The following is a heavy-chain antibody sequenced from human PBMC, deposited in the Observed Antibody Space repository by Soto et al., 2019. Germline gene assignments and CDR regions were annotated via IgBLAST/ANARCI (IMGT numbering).Heavy chain of an antibody. Sequence: GGSLRLSCTASGFTVSSKYMSWVRQAPGKGLEWVSVIYSGGTTYYADSVKGRFTISRDNSKNTLYLQMNSLRAEDTAVYYCARGEVGDYYDSSGYRAFDIWGQGTMVTVSS. CDR3: ARGEVGDYYDSSGYRAFDI. D-gene: IGHD3-22*01. CDR2: IYSGGTT. V-gene: IGHV3-53*05. CDR1: GFTVSSKY. J-gene: IGHJ3*02.